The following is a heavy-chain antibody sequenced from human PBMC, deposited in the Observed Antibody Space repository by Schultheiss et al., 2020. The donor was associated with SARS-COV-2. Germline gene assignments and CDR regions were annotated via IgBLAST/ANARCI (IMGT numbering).Heavy chain of an antibody. CDR2: ISGSGGST. V-gene: IGHV3-23*01. Sequence: GGSLRLSCAASGFTFSSYAMSWVRQAPGKGLEWVSAISGSGGSTYYADSVKGRFTISRDNAKNSLYLQMNSLRAEDTAVYYCARDYYDSSGDRVFDYWGQGTLVTVSS. D-gene: IGHD3-22*01. J-gene: IGHJ4*02. CDR3: ARDYYDSSGDRVFDY. CDR1: GFTFSSYA.